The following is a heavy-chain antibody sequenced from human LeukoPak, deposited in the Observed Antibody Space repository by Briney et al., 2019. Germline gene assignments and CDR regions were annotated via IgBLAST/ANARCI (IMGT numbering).Heavy chain of an antibody. V-gene: IGHV1-69*05. CDR2: IIPIFGTA. Sequence: ASVKVSCKASGGTFSSYAISWVRQAPGQGLEWMGGIIPIFGTANYAQKFQGRVAITTDESTSTAYMELSSLRSEDTAVYYCARGGAYGRAFYYYMDVWGKGTTVTVSS. CDR3: ARGGAYGRAFYYYMDV. J-gene: IGHJ6*03. CDR1: GGTFSSYA. D-gene: IGHD4-17*01.